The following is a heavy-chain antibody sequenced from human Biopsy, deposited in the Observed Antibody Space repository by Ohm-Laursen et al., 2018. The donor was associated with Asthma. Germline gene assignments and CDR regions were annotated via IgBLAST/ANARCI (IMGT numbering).Heavy chain of an antibody. V-gene: IGHV1-18*01. CDR1: GYTFNSAG. J-gene: IGHJ6*02. CDR3: ARAVDFSHYYGLDV. D-gene: IGHD4-23*01. Sequence: ASVKASCKTSGYTFNSAGITWVRQAPGQGLEWMGWISVYNGNTKVAQKPQDRVTMITDTSTSTAYMELRSLRSDDTAVYFCARAVDFSHYYGLDVWGQGPTVTVS. CDR2: ISVYNGNT.